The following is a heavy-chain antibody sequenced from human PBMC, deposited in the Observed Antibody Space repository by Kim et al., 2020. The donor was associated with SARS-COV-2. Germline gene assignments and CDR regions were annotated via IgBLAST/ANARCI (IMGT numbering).Heavy chain of an antibody. D-gene: IGHD2-21*01. V-gene: IGHV3-23*01. CDR2: ST. Sequence: STYCAASVKGRFTISRDNSKNTLYLQMNSLRAEDTAVYYCAKDVVGAFDIWGQGTMVTVSS. CDR3: AKDVVGAFDI. J-gene: IGHJ3*02.